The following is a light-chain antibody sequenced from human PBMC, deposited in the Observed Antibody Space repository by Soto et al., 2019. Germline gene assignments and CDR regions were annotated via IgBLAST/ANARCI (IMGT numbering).Light chain of an antibody. CDR2: KAS. Sequence: EIQLTQSPSTLSVSVGDRVTITCRASQSISSYLAWYQQKPGKAPKLLIYKASTIESGIPSRFSGSGSGTDFTLTIDRLQPDDFAIYYCQQRDSGSTTFGQGTRLEIK. CDR1: QSISSY. CDR3: QQRDSGSTT. J-gene: IGKJ5*01. V-gene: IGKV1-5*03.